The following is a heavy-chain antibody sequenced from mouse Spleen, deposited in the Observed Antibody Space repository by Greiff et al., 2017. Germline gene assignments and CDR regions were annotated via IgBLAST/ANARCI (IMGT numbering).Heavy chain of an antibody. CDR3: ARDDGLYYFDY. CDR1: GYTFTDYA. V-gene: IGHV1S137*01. Sequence: VQLQQSGAELVRPGVSVKISCKGSGYTFTDYAMHWVKQSHAKSLEWIGVISTYYGDASYNQKFKGKATMTVDKSSSTAYMELARLTSEDSAIYYCARDDGLYYFDYWGQSTTLTFSS. J-gene: IGHJ2*01. D-gene: IGHD2-3*01. CDR2: ISTYYGDA.